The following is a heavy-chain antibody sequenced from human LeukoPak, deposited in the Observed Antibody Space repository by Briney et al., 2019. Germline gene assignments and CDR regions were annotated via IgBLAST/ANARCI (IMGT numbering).Heavy chain of an antibody. CDR2: INWNGGST. CDR3: ARLLEYSYGYDYYYMDV. J-gene: IGHJ6*03. Sequence: PGGSLRLSRAASGFTFDDYGMSWVRQAPGKGLEWESGINWNGGSTGYADSVKGRFTISRDNAKNSLYLQMNSLRAEDTALYYCARLLEYSYGYDYYYMDVWGKGTTVTVSS. D-gene: IGHD5-18*01. CDR1: GFTFDDYG. V-gene: IGHV3-20*04.